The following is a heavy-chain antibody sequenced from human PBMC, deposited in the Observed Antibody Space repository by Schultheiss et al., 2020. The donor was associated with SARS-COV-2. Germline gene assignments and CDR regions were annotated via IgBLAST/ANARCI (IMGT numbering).Heavy chain of an antibody. J-gene: IGHJ4*02. CDR2: IYHSGST. Sequence: SETLSLTCVVSGGSISSSNWWSWVRQPPGKGLEWIGEIYHSGSTNYNASLKSRVTISVDKSKNQFSLKLSSVTAADTAVYYCASSIWSGYLPTTWSWGQGTLVTVSS. D-gene: IGHD3-3*01. CDR3: ASSIWSGYLPTTWS. V-gene: IGHV4-4*02. CDR1: GGSISSSNW.